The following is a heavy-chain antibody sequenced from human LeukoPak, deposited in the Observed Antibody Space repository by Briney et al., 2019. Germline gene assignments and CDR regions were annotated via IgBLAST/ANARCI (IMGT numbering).Heavy chain of an antibody. V-gene: IGHV4-61*02. CDR2: IYTSGST. J-gene: IGHJ4*02. Sequence: SETLSLTCTVSGGSISSGSYYWSWIRQPAGKGLEWIGRIYTSGSTNYNPSLKSRVTISVDTSKNQFSLKLTSVTAADTAVYYCARGGYCGGDCYFYYWGQGTLVTVSS. D-gene: IGHD2-21*02. CDR3: ARGGYCGGDCYFYY. CDR1: GGSISSGSYY.